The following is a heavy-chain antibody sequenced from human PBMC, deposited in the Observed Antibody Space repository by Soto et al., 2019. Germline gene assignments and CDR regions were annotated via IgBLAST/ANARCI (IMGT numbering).Heavy chain of an antibody. V-gene: IGHV3-30*18. CDR2: ISYDGSNK. Sequence: PVGSLRLSCAASGFPFSGYRLHWARQAPGKGLEWVAVISYDGSNKYYADSVKGRFTISRDNSKNTLYLQMNSLRAEDTAVYYCAKDPRGLYYYDSGYGMDVWGQGTTVTVSS. J-gene: IGHJ6*02. CDR3: AKDPRGLYYYDSGYGMDV. D-gene: IGHD3-22*01. CDR1: GFPFSGYR.